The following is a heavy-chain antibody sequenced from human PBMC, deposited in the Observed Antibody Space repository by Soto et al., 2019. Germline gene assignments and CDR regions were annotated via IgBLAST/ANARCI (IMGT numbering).Heavy chain of an antibody. D-gene: IGHD3-10*01. J-gene: IGHJ6*02. CDR2: TYYRSKWLN. CDR3: ARSGENPRDGMDV. Sequence: PSQTLSLTCVISGDSVSAYSSAWNWIRQSPSRGLEWLGRTYYRSKWLNDYAVSVKSRLNIRPDTTKNQFSLQLDSVEPEDTATYYCARSGENPRDGMDVWGQGTTVTVSS. V-gene: IGHV6-1*01. CDR1: GDSVSAYSSA.